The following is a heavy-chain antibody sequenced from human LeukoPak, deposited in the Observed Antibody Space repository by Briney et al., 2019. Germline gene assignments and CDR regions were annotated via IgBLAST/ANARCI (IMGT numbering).Heavy chain of an antibody. D-gene: IGHD6-25*01. V-gene: IGHV3-30*02. CDR3: VKDHSSGLLG. CDR2: IRYDGGSI. Sequence: SGGSLRPSCAASGFTFSSYGMHWVRQAPGKGLEWVAFIRYDGGSIYYADSVKGRFTISRDNSKDTLHVQMNSLRVEDTAVYHCVKDHSSGLLGWGQGTLVTVSS. CDR1: GFTFSSYG. J-gene: IGHJ4*02.